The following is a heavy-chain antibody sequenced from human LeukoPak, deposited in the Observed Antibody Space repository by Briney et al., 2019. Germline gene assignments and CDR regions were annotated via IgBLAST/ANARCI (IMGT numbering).Heavy chain of an antibody. J-gene: IGHJ5*02. CDR2: ISSSSSTI. CDR1: GFTFSSYS. D-gene: IGHD2-2*02. Sequence: GGSLRLSCAASGFTFSSYSMNWVRQAPGKGLEWLSYISSSSSTIYYADSVKGRFTISRDNAKNSLYLQMNSLRAEDTAVYYCARDLVVVVPAAIHSWFDPWGQGTLVTVSS. V-gene: IGHV3-48*01. CDR3: ARDLVVVVPAAIHSWFDP.